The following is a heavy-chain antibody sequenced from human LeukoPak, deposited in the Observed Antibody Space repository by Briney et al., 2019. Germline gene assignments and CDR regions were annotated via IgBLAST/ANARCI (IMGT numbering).Heavy chain of an antibody. CDR1: GYTFTSYY. V-gene: IGHV1-46*01. CDR3: ARDRTDSSTYSWFDP. CDR2: INPSGGST. J-gene: IGHJ5*02. D-gene: IGHD6-13*01. Sequence: EASVKVSCKASGYTFTSYYMHWVRQAPGQGLEWMGIINPSGGSTSYAQKFQGRATMTRDTSTSAIYMELSSLRSEDTAVYYCARDRTDSSTYSWFDPWGQGTLVTVSS.